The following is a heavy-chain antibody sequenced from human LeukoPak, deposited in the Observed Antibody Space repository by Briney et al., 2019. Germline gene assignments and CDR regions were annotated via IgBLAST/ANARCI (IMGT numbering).Heavy chain of an antibody. V-gene: IGHV4-59*08. J-gene: IGHJ4*02. Sequence: SETLSLTCTVSGGSISSYYWSWIRQPPGKGLEWIRYIYYSGSTNYNPSLKSRVTISVDTSKNQFSLRLTSVTAADTAVYYCARQTGSGLFILPGGQGTLVTASS. D-gene: IGHD3/OR15-3a*01. CDR3: ARQTGSGLFILP. CDR1: GGSISSYY. CDR2: IYYSGST.